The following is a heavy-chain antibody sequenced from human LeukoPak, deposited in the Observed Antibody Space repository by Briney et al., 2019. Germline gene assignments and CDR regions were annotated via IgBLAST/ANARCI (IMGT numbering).Heavy chain of an antibody. CDR1: GGSISNYY. Sequence: SETLSLTCTVSGGSISNYYLNWIRQPPGKGLEWIGYIHNSGSTSYNPSLKSRVTISVDRSKNQFSLKLSSVAAPDTAVYYCARGEGITMIVGDWGQGTLVTVSS. CDR2: IHNSGST. J-gene: IGHJ4*02. D-gene: IGHD3-22*01. CDR3: ARGEGITMIVGD. V-gene: IGHV4-59*12.